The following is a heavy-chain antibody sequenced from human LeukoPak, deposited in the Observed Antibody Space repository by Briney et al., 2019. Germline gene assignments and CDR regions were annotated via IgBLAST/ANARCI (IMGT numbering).Heavy chain of an antibody. Sequence: PGGSLRLSCAASGFTFDDYGMSWVRQAPGKGLEWVSGINWNGGSTGYADSVKGRFTISRDNGKNSLYLQLNSLRAEDTAVYYCAREGRGEYFDYWGQGTLVTVSS. D-gene: IGHD3-10*01. V-gene: IGHV3-20*04. J-gene: IGHJ4*02. CDR1: GFTFDDYG. CDR3: AREGRGEYFDY. CDR2: INWNGGST.